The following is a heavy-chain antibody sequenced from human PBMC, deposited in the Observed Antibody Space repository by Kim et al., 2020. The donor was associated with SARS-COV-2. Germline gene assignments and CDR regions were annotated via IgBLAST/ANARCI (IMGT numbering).Heavy chain of an antibody. CDR1: GFSFDDYA. CDR3: AKKRFRQYSSCSDCGY. CDR2: ISRNGDST. V-gene: IGHV3-43*02. Sequence: GGSLRLSCAASGFSFDDYAMHWVRQGPGKGLEWVCLISRNGDSTHYTDSVKGRFTISRDNSKNSLYLQMNSLRTEDTAFYYCAKKRFRQYSSCSDCGYWGQGALVTVAS. D-gene: IGHD2-21*01. J-gene: IGHJ4*02.